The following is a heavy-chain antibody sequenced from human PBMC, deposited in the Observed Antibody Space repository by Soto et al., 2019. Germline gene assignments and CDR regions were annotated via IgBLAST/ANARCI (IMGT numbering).Heavy chain of an antibody. Sequence: GSLRLSCAASGFTFSSYAMHWVRQSPCKGLEWVAVISYDGSNKYYADSVKGRFTISRDNSKNTLYLQMNSLRAEDTAVYYCARDYYYDSSGSSEYFDYWGQGTLVTVSS. CDR2: ISYDGSNK. D-gene: IGHD3-22*01. J-gene: IGHJ4*02. CDR1: GFTFSSYA. V-gene: IGHV3-30-3*01. CDR3: ARDYYYDSSGSSEYFDY.